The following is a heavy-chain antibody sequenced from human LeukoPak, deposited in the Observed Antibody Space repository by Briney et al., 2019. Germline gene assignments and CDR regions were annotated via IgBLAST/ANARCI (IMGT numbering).Heavy chain of an antibody. J-gene: IGHJ4*02. CDR1: GFTVSSNY. D-gene: IGHD6-13*01. V-gene: IGHV3-53*01. CDR3: AGHVSAAAGGR. Sequence: GGSLRLSCAASGFTVSSNYMSWVRQAPGKGLEWVSVIYSGGSTYYADSVKGRFTISRDNSKNTLYLQMNSLRAEDTAVYYCAGHVSAAAGGRWGQGTLVTVSS. CDR2: IYSGGST.